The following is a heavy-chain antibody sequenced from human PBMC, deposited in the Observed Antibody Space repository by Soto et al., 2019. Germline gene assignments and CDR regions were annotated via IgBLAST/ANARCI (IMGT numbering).Heavy chain of an antibody. CDR2: IWYDGSNK. CDR1: GFTFSSYG. V-gene: IGHV3-33*01. D-gene: IGHD3-10*01. CDR3: ARFYGSGSYSVDY. J-gene: IGHJ4*02. Sequence: QVQLVESGGGVVQPGRSLRLSCAASGFTFSSYGMHWVRQAPGKGLEWVAVIWYDGSNKYYADSVKGRFTISRDNSKNTLYLQMNSLRAEDTAVYYCARFYGSGSYSVDYWGQGTLVTVSS.